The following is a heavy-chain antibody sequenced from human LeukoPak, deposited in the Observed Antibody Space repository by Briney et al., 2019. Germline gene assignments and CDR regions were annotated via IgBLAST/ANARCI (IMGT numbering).Heavy chain of an antibody. J-gene: IGHJ4*02. CDR2: ISGYNGNT. CDR1: GYTFTSYD. CDR3: ARDGGGSYWIDY. D-gene: IGHD1-26*01. Sequence: ASVKVSCKTSGYTFTSYDITWVRQAPGQGLEWMGWISGYNGNTNYAQKFQGRVTMTTDTSTSTAYMELRSLRSDDTAVYDCARDGGGSYWIDYWGQGTLVTVSS. V-gene: IGHV1-18*01.